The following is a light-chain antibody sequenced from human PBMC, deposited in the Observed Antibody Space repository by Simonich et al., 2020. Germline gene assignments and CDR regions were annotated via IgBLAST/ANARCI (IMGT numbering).Light chain of an antibody. CDR2: DVS. CDR3: SSYTSSSTLVV. V-gene: IGLV2-14*01. J-gene: IGLJ2*01. Sequence: QSALTQPASVSGSPGQSIPISSTGTSSDVGGYNFVSWYQQHPGKAPKLMIYDVSKRPSGVSNRFSGSKSGNTASLTISGLQAEDEADYYCSSYTSSSTLVVFGGGTKLTVL. CDR1: SSDVGGYNF.